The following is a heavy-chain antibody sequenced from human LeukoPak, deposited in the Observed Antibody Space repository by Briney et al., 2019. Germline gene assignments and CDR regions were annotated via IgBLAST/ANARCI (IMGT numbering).Heavy chain of an antibody. V-gene: IGHV4-34*01. CDR1: GGSFSGYY. J-gene: IGHJ4*02. Sequence: PSETLSLTCAVYGGSFSGYYWSWIRQPPGKGLEWIGEINHSGSTNYNPSLKSRVTISVDTSKNQFSLKLSSVTAADTAVYYCARIRRLLWFGELLGYFDYWGQGTLVTVSS. D-gene: IGHD3-10*01. CDR2: INHSGST. CDR3: ARIRRLLWFGELLGYFDY.